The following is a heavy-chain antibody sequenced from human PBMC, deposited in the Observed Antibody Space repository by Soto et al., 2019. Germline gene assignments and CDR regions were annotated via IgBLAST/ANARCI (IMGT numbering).Heavy chain of an antibody. CDR3: AREGALKPFSS. CDR1: GFTFSNYN. V-gene: IGHV3-21*01. J-gene: IGHJ5*02. Sequence: GGSLRLSCVASGFTFSNYNMNWVRQAPGKGLEWVSHISGTGVYIHYADAVKGRFTISRDNAKSSVYLQMNSLRAEDTAVYYCAREGALKPFSSWGQGALVTVS. CDR2: ISGTGVYI.